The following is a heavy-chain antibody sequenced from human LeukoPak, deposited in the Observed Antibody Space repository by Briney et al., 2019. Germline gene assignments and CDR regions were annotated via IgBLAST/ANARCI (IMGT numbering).Heavy chain of an antibody. CDR1: GFTFSSYA. V-gene: IGHV3-23*01. D-gene: IGHD3-22*01. J-gene: IGHJ5*02. CDR3: AKDPDSSGYYPLEYNWFDP. CDR2: ISGSGGST. Sequence: GGSLRLSCAASGFTFSSYAMSWVRQAPGKGLEWVSAISGSGGSTYYADSVKGRFTISRDNSKNTLYLQMNSLGAEDTAVYYCAKDPDSSGYYPLEYNWFDPWGQGTLVTVSS.